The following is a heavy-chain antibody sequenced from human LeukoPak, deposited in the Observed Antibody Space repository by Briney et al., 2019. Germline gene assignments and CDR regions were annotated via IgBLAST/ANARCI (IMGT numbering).Heavy chain of an antibody. Sequence: PGGSLRLSCAASGFTFSSYAMHWVRQAPGKGLEYVSAISSKGGSTYYANSVKGRFTISRDNSKNTLYLQMGSLRAEDMAVYYCARVSIFGYFDYWGQGTLVTVSS. CDR2: ISSKGGST. CDR3: ARVSIFGYFDY. D-gene: IGHD3-3*01. V-gene: IGHV3-64*01. J-gene: IGHJ4*02. CDR1: GFTFSSYA.